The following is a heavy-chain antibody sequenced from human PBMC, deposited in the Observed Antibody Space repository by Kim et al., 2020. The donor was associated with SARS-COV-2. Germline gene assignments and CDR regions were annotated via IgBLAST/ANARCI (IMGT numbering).Heavy chain of an antibody. CDR2: IGGIGATT. D-gene: IGHD6-13*01. Sequence: GGSLRLSCAASGFTFDAYGMIWVRQAPGKGLEWVSAIGGIGATTYYADSVKGRFTISRDNSKDILFLQMNSLRAEDTAVYYCAKLDISSWTDYWGQGTLV. CDR1: GFTFDAYG. J-gene: IGHJ4*02. CDR3: AKLDISSWTDY. V-gene: IGHV3-23*01.